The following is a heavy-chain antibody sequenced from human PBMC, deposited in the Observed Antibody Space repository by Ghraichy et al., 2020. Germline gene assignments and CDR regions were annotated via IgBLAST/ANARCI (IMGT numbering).Heavy chain of an antibody. CDR2: IKGDGSEK. CDR1: GFTFSNYW. Sequence: SCAASGFTFSNYWMTWVRQTPGKGLEWVANIKGDGSEKHYVDSVKGRFTISRDNAKNSLYLQMNSLRAEDTAVYYCVRDLYISSSSMFYWGQGTLVTVSS. D-gene: IGHD6-6*01. V-gene: IGHV3-7*04. CDR3: VRDLYISSSSMFY. J-gene: IGHJ4*02.